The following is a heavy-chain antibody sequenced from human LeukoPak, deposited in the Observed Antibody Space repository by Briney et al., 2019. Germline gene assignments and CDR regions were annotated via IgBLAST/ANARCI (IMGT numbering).Heavy chain of an antibody. CDR1: GGSFSGYY. J-gene: IGHJ4*02. D-gene: IGHD3-22*01. V-gene: IGHV4-34*01. CDR2: INHSGST. Sequence: SETLSLTCAVYGGSFSGYYWSWIRQPPGKGLEWIGEINHSGSTNYNPSLKSRVTISVDTSKNQFSLKLSSVTAADTAVYYCARLGSAWYYYDSSGLRNYYFDYWAWEPWSPSPQ. CDR3: ARLGSAWYYYDSSGLRNYYFDY.